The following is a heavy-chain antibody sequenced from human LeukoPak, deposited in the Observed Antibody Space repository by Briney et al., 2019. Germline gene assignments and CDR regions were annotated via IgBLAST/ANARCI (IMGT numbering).Heavy chain of an antibody. D-gene: IGHD2-2*01. Sequence: SQTLSLTCTVSGGSISSGGYYWSWIRQHPGKGLEWIGYIYYSGSTYYNPSFKSRVTISVDTSKNQFSLKLSSVTAADTAVYYCAREIVVVPAAMAGFDPWGQGTLVTVSS. CDR3: AREIVVVPAAMAGFDP. CDR2: IYYSGST. J-gene: IGHJ5*02. V-gene: IGHV4-31*03. CDR1: GGSISSGGYY.